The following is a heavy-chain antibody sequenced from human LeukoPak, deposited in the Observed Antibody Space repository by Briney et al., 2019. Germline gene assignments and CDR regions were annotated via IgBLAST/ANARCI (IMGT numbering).Heavy chain of an antibody. CDR3: ARHILARYTYSYDGMDV. D-gene: IGHD5-18*01. Sequence: GASLKISGKASGYTFTNYWIGWVRQMPGKGLELMGINYPGDSDTRYSPSFQCPITISADKSINTAYLQWSSLKASDTAMYYCARHILARYTYSYDGMDVWGQGTTVTVSS. CDR2: NYPGDSDT. CDR1: GYTFTNYW. V-gene: IGHV5-51*01. J-gene: IGHJ6*02.